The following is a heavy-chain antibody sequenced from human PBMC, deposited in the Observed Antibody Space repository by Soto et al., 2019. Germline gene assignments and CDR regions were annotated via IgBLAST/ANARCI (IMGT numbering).Heavy chain of an antibody. D-gene: IGHD6-13*01. CDR3: ARDFGRWYLPAFYFDY. CDR2: IIPIFGTA. CDR1: GGTFSSYA. Sequence: SVKVTCKASGGTFSSYAISWVRQAPGQGLEWMGGIIPIFGTANYAQKFQGRVTITADESTSTAYMELSSLRSEDTAVYYCARDFGRWYLPAFYFDYWGQGTLVTVSS. J-gene: IGHJ4*02. V-gene: IGHV1-69*13.